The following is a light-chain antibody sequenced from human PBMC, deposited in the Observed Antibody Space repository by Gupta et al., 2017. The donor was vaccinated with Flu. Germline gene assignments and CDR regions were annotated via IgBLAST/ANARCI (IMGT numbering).Light chain of an antibody. J-gene: IGKJ4*01. V-gene: IGKV3-11*01. CDR1: QSVSSY. CDR3: QQRSNWKLT. CDR2: DAS. Sequence: PATLSLSPGERATLSCRASQSVSSYLAWYQQKPGQAPRLLIYDASNRATGIPARFSGSGSGTDFTLTISSLEPEDFAVYYCQQRSNWKLTFGGGTKVEIK.